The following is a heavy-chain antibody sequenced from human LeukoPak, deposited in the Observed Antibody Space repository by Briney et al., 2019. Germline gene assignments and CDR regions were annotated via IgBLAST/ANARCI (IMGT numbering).Heavy chain of an antibody. D-gene: IGHD2-2*01. CDR1: GYTFTSYG. CDR3: AREYQLLYSYYYGMDV. CDR2: ISAYNGNT. V-gene: IGHV1-18*01. J-gene: IGHJ6*02. Sequence: ASVKVSCKASGYTFTSYGISWVRQAPGQGLEWMGWISAYNGNTNYAQKLQGRVTMTTDTSTSTAYMEPRSLRSDDTAVYYCAREYQLLYSYYYGMDVWGQGTTVTVSS.